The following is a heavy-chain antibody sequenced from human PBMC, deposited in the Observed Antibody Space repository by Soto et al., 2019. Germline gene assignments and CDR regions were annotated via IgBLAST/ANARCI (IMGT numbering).Heavy chain of an antibody. V-gene: IGHV4-31*03. CDR3: ARFGYSTNIGIDI. CDR1: GGSISSGGYY. CDR2: IYYSGST. Sequence: SETLSLTCTVSGGSISSGGYYCSWIRQHPGKGLEWIGYIYYSGSTYYNPSLKSRVTISVDTSKNQFSLKLSPVTAADTAVYYCARFGYSTNIGIDIWGQGTMVTVSS. D-gene: IGHD3-22*01. J-gene: IGHJ3*02.